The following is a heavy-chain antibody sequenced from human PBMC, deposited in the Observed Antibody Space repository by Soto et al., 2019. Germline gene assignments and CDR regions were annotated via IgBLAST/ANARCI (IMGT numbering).Heavy chain of an antibody. D-gene: IGHD3-22*01. CDR1: GYSISSSYY. CDR3: ARVRRDSSAYGMDV. V-gene: IGHV4-4*07. J-gene: IGHJ6*02. CDR2: IYTSGST. Sequence: SETLSLTCAVSGYSISSSYYWSWIRQPAGKGLEWIGRIYTSGSTNYNPSLKSRVTMSVDTSKNQFSLKLSSVTAADTAVYYCARVRRDSSAYGMDVWGQGTTVTVSS.